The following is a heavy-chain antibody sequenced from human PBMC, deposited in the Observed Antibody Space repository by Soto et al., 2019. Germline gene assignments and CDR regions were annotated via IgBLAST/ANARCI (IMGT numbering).Heavy chain of an antibody. D-gene: IGHD3-22*01. CDR2: ISGSGGST. Sequence: GGSLRLSCAASGFTFSSYEMNWVRQASGKGLEWVSAISGSGGSTYYADSVKGRFTISRDNSKNTLYLQMNSLRAEDTAVYYCAKVYDSSGYPLYWYFDLWGRGTLVTVSS. V-gene: IGHV3-23*01. CDR3: AKVYDSSGYPLYWYFDL. CDR1: GFTFSSYE. J-gene: IGHJ2*01.